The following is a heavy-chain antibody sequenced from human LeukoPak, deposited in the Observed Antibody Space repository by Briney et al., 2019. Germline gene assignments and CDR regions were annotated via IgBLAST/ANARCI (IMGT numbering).Heavy chain of an antibody. CDR2: IYYSGST. CDR3: ARGGSSWVDAFDI. Sequence: SETLSLTCTVSGGSISSYYWSWIRQPPGKGLEWIGYIYYSGSTNYNPSLKSRVTISVDTSKNQFSLKLSSVTAADTAVYYCARGGSSWVDAFDIWGQGTMVTVSS. V-gene: IGHV4-59*01. J-gene: IGHJ3*02. CDR1: GGSISSYY. D-gene: IGHD6-13*01.